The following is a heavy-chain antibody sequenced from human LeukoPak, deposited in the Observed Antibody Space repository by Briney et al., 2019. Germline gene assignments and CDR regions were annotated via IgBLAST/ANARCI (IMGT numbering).Heavy chain of an antibody. CDR1: GYTFTGYY. CDR3: ADGNYDSSGYYYVPPGY. D-gene: IGHD3-22*01. J-gene: IGHJ4*02. V-gene: IGHV1-2*02. CDR2: INPNSGGT. Sequence: ASVKVSCKASGYTFTGYYMHWVRQAPGQGLEWMGWINPNSGGTNYAQKFQGRVTMTRDTSISTAYMELSRLRSDDTAVYYCADGNYDSSGYYYVPPGYWGQGTLVTVSS.